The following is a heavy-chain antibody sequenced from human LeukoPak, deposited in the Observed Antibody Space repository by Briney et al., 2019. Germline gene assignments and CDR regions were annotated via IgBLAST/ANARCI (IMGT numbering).Heavy chain of an antibody. D-gene: IGHD6-6*01. CDR1: GYTFTSYD. V-gene: IGHV1-8*01. J-gene: IGHJ5*02. Sequence: ASVKVSCKASGYTFTSYDINWVRQATGQGLEWMGWMNPNSGNTGYAQKFQGRVTMTRNTSISTAYMELSSLRSEDTAVYYCARGRVRSSSIFYWFDPWGQGTLVTVSS. CDR2: MNPNSGNT. CDR3: ARGRVRSSSIFYWFDP.